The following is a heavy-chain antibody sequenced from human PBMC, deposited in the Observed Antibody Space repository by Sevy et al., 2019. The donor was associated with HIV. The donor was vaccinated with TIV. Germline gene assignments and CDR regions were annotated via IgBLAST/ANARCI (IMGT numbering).Heavy chain of an antibody. Sequence: GGSLRLSCAASGFTFSSYWMSWVRQAPGKGLEGVANIKQDGSEKYYVDSVKGRFTIYRDNANNSLYLQMNSLRAEDTAVSYCARDPREPMGSRIYYYYGMDVWGQGTTVNVSS. D-gene: IGHD1-1*01. CDR1: GFTFSSYW. J-gene: IGHJ6*02. V-gene: IGHV3-7*01. CDR2: IKQDGSEK. CDR3: ARDPREPMGSRIYYYYGMDV.